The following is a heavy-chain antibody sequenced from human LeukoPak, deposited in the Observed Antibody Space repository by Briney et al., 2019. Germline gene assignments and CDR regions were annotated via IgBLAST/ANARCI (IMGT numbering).Heavy chain of an antibody. D-gene: IGHD3-10*01. J-gene: IGHJ4*02. CDR2: IKEDGSDK. Sequence: GGSLRLSCSASAFTFSSYWMTWVRQAPGKGLEWVATIKEDGSDKYYVDSVRGRFTISRDNAENSLYLQMNSLRAEDTALYYCVSDGIRYIPGIITIRYDYWGQGTLVTVSS. V-gene: IGHV3-7*04. CDR3: VSDGIRYIPGIITIRYDY. CDR1: AFTFSSYW.